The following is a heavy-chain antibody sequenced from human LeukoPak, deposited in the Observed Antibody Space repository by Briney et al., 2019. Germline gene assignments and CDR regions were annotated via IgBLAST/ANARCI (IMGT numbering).Heavy chain of an antibody. V-gene: IGHV4-61*02. Sequence: SETLSLTCTVSGGSISSGSYYWSWIRQPAGKGLEWIGRIYTSGSTNYNPSLKSRVTISVDTSKNQFSLKLSSVTAADTAVYYCASKPRDIVVVPAAMMDYYYGMDVWGKGTTVTVSS. D-gene: IGHD2-2*01. CDR3: ASKPRDIVVVPAAMMDYYYGMDV. CDR2: IYTSGST. J-gene: IGHJ6*04. CDR1: GGSISSGSYY.